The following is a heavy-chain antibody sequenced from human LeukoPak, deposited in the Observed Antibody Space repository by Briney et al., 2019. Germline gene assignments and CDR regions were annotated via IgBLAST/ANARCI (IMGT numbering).Heavy chain of an antibody. D-gene: IGHD3-3*01. J-gene: IGHJ6*03. V-gene: IGHV3-11*01. CDR2: ISSSGSTI. CDR3: ARETGTRITIFGVDYYYYYMDV. CDR1: GFTFSDYY. Sequence: GGSLRLSCAASGFTFSDYYMSWIRQAPGKGLKGVSYISSSGSTIYYADSVKGRFTISRDNAKNSLYLQMNSLRAEDTAVYYCARETGTRITIFGVDYYYYYMDVWGKGTTVTVSS.